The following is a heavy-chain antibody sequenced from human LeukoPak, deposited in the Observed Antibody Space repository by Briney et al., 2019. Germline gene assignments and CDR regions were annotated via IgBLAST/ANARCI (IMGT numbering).Heavy chain of an antibody. CDR2: ILYSGST. V-gene: IGHV4-59*01. CDR3: AGAGTYSNSPVDS. Sequence: SETLSLTCTVSGASISSYYWNWIRQPPGKGLEWIGYILYSGSTNYNPSLKSRVIMSVDTSKNQFSLKLSSVTAADTAVYYCAGAGTYSNSPVDSWGQGALVTVSS. CDR1: GASISSYY. D-gene: IGHD6-6*01. J-gene: IGHJ4*02.